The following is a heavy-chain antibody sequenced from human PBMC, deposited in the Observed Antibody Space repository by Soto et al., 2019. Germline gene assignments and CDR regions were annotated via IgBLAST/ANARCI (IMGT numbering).Heavy chain of an antibody. Sequence: SETLSLTCTVSGGSISSYYWSWIRQPPGKGLEWIGYIYYSGSTNYNPSLKSRVTISVDTSKNQFSLKLSSVTAADTAVYYCARDLGYYDFWSGPTTRDYYYGMDVWGQGTTVTVSS. CDR3: ARDLGYYDFWSGPTTRDYYYGMDV. V-gene: IGHV4-59*01. CDR1: GGSISSYY. CDR2: IYYSGST. J-gene: IGHJ6*02. D-gene: IGHD3-3*01.